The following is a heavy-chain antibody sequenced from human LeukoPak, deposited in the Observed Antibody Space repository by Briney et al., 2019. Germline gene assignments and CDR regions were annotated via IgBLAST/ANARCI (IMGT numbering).Heavy chain of an antibody. V-gene: IGHV5-51*01. CDR2: IYPDDSDT. Sequence: GESLKISCETSGYSFTTYWIGWVRQMPGTGLEWVGAIYPDDSDTIYSPSFQGQVTISVDKSVRTAYLQWNSLKASDTAMYYCARRRGASGTVNWFDPWGQGTLVTVSS. J-gene: IGHJ5*02. CDR3: ARRRGASGTVNWFDP. D-gene: IGHD3-10*01. CDR1: GYSFTTYW.